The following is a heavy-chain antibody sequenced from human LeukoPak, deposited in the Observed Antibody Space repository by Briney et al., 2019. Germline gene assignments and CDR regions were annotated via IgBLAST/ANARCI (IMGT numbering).Heavy chain of an antibody. CDR3: ARDSSIGFTYSWAFDY. D-gene: IGHD5-18*01. CDR1: GGSISSYY. CDR2: IYYSGST. J-gene: IGHJ4*02. Sequence: PSETLSLTCIVSGGSISSYYWNWIRQPPGKGLEWIGYIYYSGSTNYNPSLKSRVTISVDTSKNQFSLKVSSVTAADTAVYYCARDSSIGFTYSWAFDYWGQGTLVTVSS. V-gene: IGHV4-59*01.